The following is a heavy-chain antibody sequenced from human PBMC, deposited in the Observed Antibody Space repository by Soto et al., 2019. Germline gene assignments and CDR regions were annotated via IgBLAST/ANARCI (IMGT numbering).Heavy chain of an antibody. CDR3: ARDNSESNSWWFDP. CDR2: IYYSGST. CDR1: GGSISSYY. J-gene: IGHJ5*02. V-gene: IGHV4-59*01. Sequence: PSETLSLTCTVSGGSISSYYWSWIRQPPGKGLEWIGYIYYSGSTNYNPSLKSRVTISVDTSKNQFSLKLSSVTAADTAVYYCARDNSESNSWWFDPWGQGTLVTVSS. D-gene: IGHD1-26*01.